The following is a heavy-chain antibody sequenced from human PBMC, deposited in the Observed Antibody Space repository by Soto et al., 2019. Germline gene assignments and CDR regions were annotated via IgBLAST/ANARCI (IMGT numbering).Heavy chain of an antibody. J-gene: IGHJ6*02. CDR3: ARDGYYDSSGYYGYYGMDV. CDR1: GYTLTGYH. V-gene: IGHV1-2*04. D-gene: IGHD3-22*01. CDR2: INPNSGST. Sequence: GASVRVSCKAAGYTLTGYHVRWVRQAPGQGLEWMGWINPNSGSTNIAQKFQGWVTMTRDTSISTAYMELSRLRSDDTAVYYCARDGYYDSSGYYGYYGMDVWGQGTTVTVSS.